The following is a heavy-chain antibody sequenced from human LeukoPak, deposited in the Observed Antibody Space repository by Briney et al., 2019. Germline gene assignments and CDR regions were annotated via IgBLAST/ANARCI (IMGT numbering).Heavy chain of an antibody. D-gene: IGHD5-18*01. Sequence: GGSLRLSCAASGFTFSSYSMNWVRQAPGKGLEWVSSISSSSSYIYYADSVKGRFTISRDNAKNSLYLQMNSLRAEDTAVYYCARVRGYSYRYYFDYWGQGTLVTVPS. V-gene: IGHV3-21*01. J-gene: IGHJ4*02. CDR1: GFTFSSYS. CDR3: ARVRGYSYRYYFDY. CDR2: ISSSSSYI.